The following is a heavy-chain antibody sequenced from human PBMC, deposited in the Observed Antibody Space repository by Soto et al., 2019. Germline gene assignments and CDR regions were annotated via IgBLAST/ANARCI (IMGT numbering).Heavy chain of an antibody. CDR2: IIPILGIA. V-gene: IGHV1-69*08. D-gene: IGHD4-17*01. Sequence: QGQLVQSGAEVKEPGSSVKVSCKASGGTFSSYTISWVRQAPGQGLEWMGRIIPILGIANYAQKVQGRVTITADKSTSTAYMELSSLRSEDTAVYYCARDGDGDWRFDYSGQGTLVTVSS. CDR3: ARDGDGDWRFDY. J-gene: IGHJ4*02. CDR1: GGTFSSYT.